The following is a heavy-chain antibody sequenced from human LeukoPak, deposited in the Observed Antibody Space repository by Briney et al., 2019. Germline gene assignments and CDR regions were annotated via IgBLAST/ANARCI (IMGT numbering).Heavy chain of an antibody. CDR1: GFTFSAYG. CDR2: ISYDGSNK. V-gene: IGHV3-30*18. CDR3: AKDSSGWHYGMDV. D-gene: IGHD6-19*01. J-gene: IGHJ6*02. Sequence: GSLRLSCAASGFTFSAYGMHLVRQAPGKGLEWVAIISYDGSNKYYVDSVKGRFSISRDNSKNTLYLQMDSLRAEDTALYYCAKDSSGWHYGMDVWGQGTTVTVS.